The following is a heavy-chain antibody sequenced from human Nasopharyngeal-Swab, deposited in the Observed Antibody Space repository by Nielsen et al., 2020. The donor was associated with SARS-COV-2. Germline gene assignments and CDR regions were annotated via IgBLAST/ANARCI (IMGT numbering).Heavy chain of an antibody. V-gene: IGHV3-33*01. CDR2: LNHDGSET. Sequence: GGALRLSCAASGFTFSSYVMHWVRQAPGKGLEWVALLNHDGSETFYADSVKGRFTISRDSSKNTLYLQMNSLRAEDTAVYYCARKDQGNGWSTFDYWGQGTLVTVSS. CDR3: ARKDQGNGWSTFDY. D-gene: IGHD6-19*01. CDR1: GFTFSSYV. J-gene: IGHJ4*02.